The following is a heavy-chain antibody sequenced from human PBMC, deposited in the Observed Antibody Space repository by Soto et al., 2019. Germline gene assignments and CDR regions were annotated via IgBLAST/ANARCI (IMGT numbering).Heavy chain of an antibody. CDR2: ISGSGAST. Sequence: EVQLLESGGGLVQPGGSLRLSCEASGFTFNIFGLNWVRQAPGKGLEWVSAISGSGASTYYADSVKGRFSISRDNSKNTLLLHSTSLRTEDTAIYYCAKGDRGDRLGKLWPPDDGIDIWGKGTMVTVSS. CDR3: AKGDRGDRLGKLWPPDDGIDI. D-gene: IGHD3-10*01. V-gene: IGHV3-23*01. CDR1: GFTFNIFG. J-gene: IGHJ3*02.